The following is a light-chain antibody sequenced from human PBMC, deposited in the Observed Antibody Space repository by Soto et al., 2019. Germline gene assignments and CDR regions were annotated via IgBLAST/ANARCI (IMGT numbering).Light chain of an antibody. Sequence: DIVLTQSPATLSLSPGDSATLSCRASQSVSSNLAWYQQKTGQAPRLLISGTSNRATGIPDRLSGSGSGTYLILTVSRLEPEDFAVYYCQKYGVSSWTCGQGTKVDIK. CDR1: QSVSSN. J-gene: IGKJ1*01. CDR3: QKYGVSSWT. V-gene: IGKV3-20*01. CDR2: GTS.